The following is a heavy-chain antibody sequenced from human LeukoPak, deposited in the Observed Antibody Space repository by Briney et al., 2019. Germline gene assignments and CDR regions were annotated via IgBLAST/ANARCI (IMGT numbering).Heavy chain of an antibody. Sequence: PSETLSLTCTVSGGSISSGGYYWSWIRQPPGKGLEWIGYIYHSGSTYYNPSLKSRVTISVDRSKNQFSLKLSSVTAADTAVYYCARDQGGPTGIVDYWGQGTLVTVSS. J-gene: IGHJ4*02. CDR3: ARDQGGPTGIVDY. V-gene: IGHV4-30-2*01. CDR2: IYHSGST. D-gene: IGHD1-1*01. CDR1: GGSISSGGYY.